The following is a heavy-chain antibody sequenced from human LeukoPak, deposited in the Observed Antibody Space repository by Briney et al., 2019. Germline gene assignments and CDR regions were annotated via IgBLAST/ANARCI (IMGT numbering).Heavy chain of an antibody. Sequence: GGSLRLSCSASGFTFSSYAMSWVRQAPGKGLEWVSSISGRGSSTYYADAVKGRFTISRDNSKNTLFLQMNSLRAEDTAVYYCAKVSCSGNTCTWSFQEWGQGTLVTVSS. V-gene: IGHV3-23*01. J-gene: IGHJ1*01. D-gene: IGHD2-15*01. CDR2: ISGRGSST. CDR1: GFTFSSYA. CDR3: AKVSCSGNTCTWSFQE.